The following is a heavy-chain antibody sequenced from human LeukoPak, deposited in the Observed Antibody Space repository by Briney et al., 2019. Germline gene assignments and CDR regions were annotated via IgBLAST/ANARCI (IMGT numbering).Heavy chain of an antibody. D-gene: IGHD4-11*01. Sequence: SETLSLTCAVSGGSISSSNWWSWVRQPPGKGLEWIGNIYYSGTTYYRPSLKSRVTILVDTSKNQFSLKMSSVSAADTALYYCVRTTVGSSYHDWGQGTLVIVSS. CDR2: IYYSGTT. J-gene: IGHJ4*02. CDR1: GGSISSSNW. CDR3: VRTTVGSSYHD. V-gene: IGHV4-4*02.